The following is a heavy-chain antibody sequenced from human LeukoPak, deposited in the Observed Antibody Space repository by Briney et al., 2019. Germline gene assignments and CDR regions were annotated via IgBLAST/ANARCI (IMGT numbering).Heavy chain of an antibody. D-gene: IGHD3-22*01. Sequence: GGSLRLSCAASGFTFSSYSMNWVRQAPGKGLEWVSSISSSSSYIYYADSVKGRFTISRDNAKNSLYLQMNSLRAEDTAVYYCAREGNYYASSGYYFPYYFDYWGQGTLVTVSS. CDR1: GFTFSSYS. CDR2: ISSSSSYI. CDR3: AREGNYYASSGYYFPYYFDY. J-gene: IGHJ4*02. V-gene: IGHV3-21*01.